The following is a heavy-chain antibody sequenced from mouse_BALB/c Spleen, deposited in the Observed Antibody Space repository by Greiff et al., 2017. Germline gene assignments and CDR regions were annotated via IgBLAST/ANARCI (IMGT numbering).Heavy chain of an antibody. D-gene: IGHD2-1*01. J-gene: IGHJ4*01. Sequence: EVMLVESGGGLVQPGGSLKLSCAASGFTFSSYGMSWVRQTPDKRLELVATINSNGGSTYYPDSVKGRFTISRDNAKNTLYLQMSSLKSEDTAMYYCARDRGGNYEAMDYWGQGTSVTVSS. CDR3: ARDRGGNYEAMDY. CDR1: GFTFSSYG. CDR2: INSNGGST. V-gene: IGHV5-6-3*01.